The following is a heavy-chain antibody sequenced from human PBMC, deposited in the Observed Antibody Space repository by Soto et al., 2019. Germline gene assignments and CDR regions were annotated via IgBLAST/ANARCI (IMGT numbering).Heavy chain of an antibody. V-gene: IGHV3-20*04. CDR3: ARGLDAFDL. CDR1: GFTFDHYG. Sequence: EVQLVETGGGVVRPGGSLRLSCAASGFTFDHYGMTWVRHAPGRSLAWVAGVNWNSVTTGYGDAVKGRFTAHRDNAKNSLYLEMSSLRIEDTAIYYCARGLDAFDLWGQGTWVTVSS. J-gene: IGHJ3*01. CDR2: VNWNSVTT.